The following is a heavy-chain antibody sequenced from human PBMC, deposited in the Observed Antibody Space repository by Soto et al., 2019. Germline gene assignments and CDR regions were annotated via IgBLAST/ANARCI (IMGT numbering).Heavy chain of an antibody. CDR1: RVTVTNNY. Sequence: QPGGSLRLSCAGSRVTVTNNYMGWVRQAPGKGLEWVSVIYVNNNRYYADSVKGRFTISRDSSKNTVYLQMNSLRAEDTAVYFCARDYSVSGSYAPWFDPWGQGALVTVSS. CDR2: IYVNNNR. CDR3: ARDYSVSGSYAPWFDP. V-gene: IGHV3-66*01. J-gene: IGHJ5*02. D-gene: IGHD3-16*01.